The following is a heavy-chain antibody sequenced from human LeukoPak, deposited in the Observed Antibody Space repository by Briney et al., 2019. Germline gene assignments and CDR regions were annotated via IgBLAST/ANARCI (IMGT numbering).Heavy chain of an antibody. CDR1: GFTFSSYS. CDR2: ISSSSSYI. V-gene: IGHV3-21*01. J-gene: IGHJ4*02. Sequence: GGSLRLSCAASGFTFSSYSMTWVRQAPGKGLEWVSSISSSSSYIYYADSVKGRFTISRDNAKNSLYLQMNSLRAEDTAVYYCARDGVYGSGSYSDYWGQGTLVTVSS. CDR3: ARDGVYGSGSYSDY. D-gene: IGHD3-10*01.